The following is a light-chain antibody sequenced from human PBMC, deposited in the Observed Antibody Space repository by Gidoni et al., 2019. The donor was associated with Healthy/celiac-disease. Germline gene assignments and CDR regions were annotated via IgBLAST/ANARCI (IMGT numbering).Light chain of an antibody. Sequence: NFLLTQPPSVSESPGKTVTISCTGRSGSMASNYVQWYQQRPGSAPTTVIYEDNQRPSGVPDRFSGSIDSSSNSASLTISGLKTEDEADYYCQSYDSSNWVFGGGTKLTVL. CDR2: EDN. CDR3: QSYDSSNWV. J-gene: IGLJ3*02. V-gene: IGLV6-57*02. CDR1: SGSMASNY.